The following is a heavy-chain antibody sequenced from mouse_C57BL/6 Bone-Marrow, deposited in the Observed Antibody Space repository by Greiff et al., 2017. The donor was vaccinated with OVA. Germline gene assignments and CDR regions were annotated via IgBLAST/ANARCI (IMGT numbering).Heavy chain of an antibody. V-gene: IGHV1-52*01. D-gene: IGHD4-1*01. CDR1: GYTFTSYW. Sequence: QVQLQQPGAELVRPGSSVKLSCKASGYTFTSYWMHWVKQRPIQGLEWIGNIDPSDSETHYNQKFKDKATLTVDKSSSTAYMQLSSLTSEDSAVYYCASGANWAYAMDYWGQGTSVTVSS. CDR3: ASGANWAYAMDY. J-gene: IGHJ4*01. CDR2: IDPSDSET.